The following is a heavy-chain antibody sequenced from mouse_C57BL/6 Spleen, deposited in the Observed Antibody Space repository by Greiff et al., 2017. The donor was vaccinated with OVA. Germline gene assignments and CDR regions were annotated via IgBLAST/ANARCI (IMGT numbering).Heavy chain of an antibody. CDR3: ARGGLLWTVFAY. CDR2: ISYDGSN. J-gene: IGHJ3*01. V-gene: IGHV3-6*01. D-gene: IGHD3-1*01. CDR1: GYSITSGYY. Sequence: EVKLEESGPGLVKPSQSLSLTCSVTGYSITSGYYWNWIRQFPGNKLEWMGYISYDGSNNYNPSLKNRISITRDTSKNPFFLKVNSVTTDDTATYYCARGGLLWTVFAYWGQGTLVTVSA.